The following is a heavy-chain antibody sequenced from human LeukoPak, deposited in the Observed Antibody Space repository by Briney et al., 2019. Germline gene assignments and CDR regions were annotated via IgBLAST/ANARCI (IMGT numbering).Heavy chain of an antibody. CDR2: INPSGGST. J-gene: IGHJ3*02. CDR3: ARILGYCSSTSCPDAFDI. D-gene: IGHD2-2*01. V-gene: IGHV1-46*01. Sequence: ASVKVSCKASGYTFTGYYMHWVRQAPGQGLEWMGIINPSGGSTSYAQKFQGRVTMTRDTSTSTVYMELSSLRSEDTAVYYCARILGYCSSTSCPDAFDIWGQGTMVTVSS. CDR1: GYTFTGYY.